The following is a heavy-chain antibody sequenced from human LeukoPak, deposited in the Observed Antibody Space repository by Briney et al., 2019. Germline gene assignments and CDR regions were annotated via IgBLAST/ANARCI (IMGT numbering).Heavy chain of an antibody. J-gene: IGHJ4*02. D-gene: IGHD6-19*01. V-gene: IGHV6-1*01. CDR2: TYYRSKLYN. CDR1: GDSVSSNSAA. CDR3: ARVEQWLANDHHKPFDY. Sequence: SQTLSLTCAISGDSVSSNSAAWNWIRQSPSRGLEWLGRTYYRSKLYNDYAVSVKSRITINPDTSKNQFSLQLNSVTPEDTAVYYCARVEQWLANDHHKPFDYWGQGTLVTVSS.